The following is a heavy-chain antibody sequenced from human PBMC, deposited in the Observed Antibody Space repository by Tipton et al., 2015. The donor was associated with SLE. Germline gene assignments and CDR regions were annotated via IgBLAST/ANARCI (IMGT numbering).Heavy chain of an antibody. CDR3: ARGPPSTHFDY. CDR2: IYYSGST. Sequence: TLSLTCTVSGGSISSYYWSWIRQPPGKGLEWIGYIYYSGSTYYNPSLKSRVTISVDTSKNQFSLKLSSVTAADTAVYYCARGPPSTHFDYWGQGTLVTVSS. J-gene: IGHJ4*02. V-gene: IGHV4-59*12. D-gene: IGHD2/OR15-2a*01. CDR1: GGSISSYY.